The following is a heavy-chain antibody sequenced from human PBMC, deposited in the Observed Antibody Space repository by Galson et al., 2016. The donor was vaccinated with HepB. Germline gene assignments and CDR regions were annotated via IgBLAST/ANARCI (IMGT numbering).Heavy chain of an antibody. Sequence: SVKVSCKVSGYTLIELSIHWVRQAPGKGLEWMGGFDPEDIETIYAQKFHDRVSMTEDTSTDTAYMELSSLTSEDTAVYYCAAGRRYEKSGYGFDSWGQGTLVTGSS. J-gene: IGHJ4*02. V-gene: IGHV1-24*01. CDR2: FDPEDIET. CDR3: AAGRRYEKSGYGFDS. D-gene: IGHD3-22*01. CDR1: GYTLIELS.